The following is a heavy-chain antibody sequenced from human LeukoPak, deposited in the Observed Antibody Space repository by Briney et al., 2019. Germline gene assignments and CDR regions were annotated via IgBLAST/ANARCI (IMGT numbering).Heavy chain of an antibody. CDR3: ARAYGIYCSSTSCSYNWFDP. D-gene: IGHD2-2*01. Sequence: ASVKVSCKASGYTFTSYGISWVRQAPGQGLEWMGWISAYNGNTDYAQKLQGRVTMTTDTSTSTAYMVLRSLRSDDTAVYYCARAYGIYCSSTSCSYNWFDPWGQGTLVTVSS. V-gene: IGHV1-18*01. CDR1: GYTFTSYG. J-gene: IGHJ5*02. CDR2: ISAYNGNT.